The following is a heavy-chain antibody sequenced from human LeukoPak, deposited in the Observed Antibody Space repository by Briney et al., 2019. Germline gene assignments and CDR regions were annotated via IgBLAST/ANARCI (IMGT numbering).Heavy chain of an antibody. D-gene: IGHD6-19*01. Sequence: GGSLRLSCAASGFTFDDYAMHWVRQAPGKGLEWVSGISWNSGSIGYADSVKGRFTISRDNAKNSLYLQMNSLRAEDTAVYYCARDISYSSGWYYYFDYWGQGTLVTVSS. V-gene: IGHV3-9*01. CDR1: GFTFDDYA. CDR2: ISWNSGSI. J-gene: IGHJ4*02. CDR3: ARDISYSSGWYYYFDY.